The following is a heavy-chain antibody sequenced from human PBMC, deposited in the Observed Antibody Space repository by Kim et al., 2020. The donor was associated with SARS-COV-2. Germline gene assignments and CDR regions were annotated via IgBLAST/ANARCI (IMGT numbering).Heavy chain of an antibody. Sequence: GGSLRLSCAASGFTFSTYDMSWVRQAPGKGLEWVSAISSSGEGTFYADSVKGRFTISRENSRDTLYLQLNNLRAEDTAVYYCVKWGFCSGGRCAQFFQHWGQGTPVSVSS. J-gene: IGHJ1*01. CDR2: ISSSGEGT. D-gene: IGHD2-15*01. CDR3: VKWGFCSGGRCAQFFQH. V-gene: IGHV3-23*01. CDR1: GFTFSTYD.